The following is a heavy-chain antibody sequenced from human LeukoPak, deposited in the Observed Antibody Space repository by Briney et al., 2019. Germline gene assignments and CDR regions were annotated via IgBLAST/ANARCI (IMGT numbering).Heavy chain of an antibody. CDR3: ARGYYYDSSGYYDSYYFDY. J-gene: IGHJ4*02. V-gene: IGHV4-39*07. CDR2: IYYSGST. D-gene: IGHD3-22*01. CDR1: GGSISSSSYY. Sequence: SETLSLTCTVSGGSISSSSYYWGWIRQPPGKGLEWIGSIYYSGSTYYNPSLKSRVTISVDTSKNQFSLKLSSVTAADTAVYYCARGYYYDSSGYYDSYYFDYWGQGTLVTVSS.